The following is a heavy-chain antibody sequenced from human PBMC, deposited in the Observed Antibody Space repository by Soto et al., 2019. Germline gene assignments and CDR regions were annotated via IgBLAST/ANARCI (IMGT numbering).Heavy chain of an antibody. CDR1: GGSVSGGSYF. D-gene: IGHD6-13*01. V-gene: IGHV4-61*01. CDR2: FYYSGST. CDR3: ARGGRMGIFDY. J-gene: IGHJ4*02. Sequence: PSETLSLTCTVSGGSVSGGSYFWSWVRQPPGKGLEWIGYFYYSGSTKYNPSLKSRVTILEDTSKNQFSLKLNSVTAADTAVYYCARGGRMGIFDYGGQGALVTVSS.